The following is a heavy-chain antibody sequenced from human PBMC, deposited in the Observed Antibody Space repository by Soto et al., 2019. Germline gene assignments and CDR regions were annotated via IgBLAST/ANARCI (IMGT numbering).Heavy chain of an antibody. J-gene: IGHJ4*02. CDR1: GFSLEDYA. CDR3: AKVGTAMVTDYFDY. CDR2: ISWNSGSI. V-gene: IGHV3-9*01. D-gene: IGHD5-18*01. Sequence: PGGSLGLCCAASGFSLEDYAVHWSLQAPGKGLEWVSGISWNSGSIGYVDSVKGRFTISRDNAKNSLYLQMNSLRAEDTALYYCAKVGTAMVTDYFDYWGQGTLGTVSS.